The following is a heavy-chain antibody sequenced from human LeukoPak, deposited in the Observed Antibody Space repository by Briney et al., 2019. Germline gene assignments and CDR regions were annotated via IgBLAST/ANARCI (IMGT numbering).Heavy chain of an antibody. CDR3: ARGRYSSSINSMDV. CDR2: IIPIFGTA. V-gene: IGHV1-69*13. J-gene: IGHJ6*02. Sequence: SVKVSCKASGGTLSSYTISWVRQATGQGLEWMGGIIPIFGTANYAQKFQGRVTITADESTSTAYMELSSLRSEDTAVYYCARGRYSSSINSMDVWGQGTTVTVSS. CDR1: GGTLSSYT. D-gene: IGHD6-6*01.